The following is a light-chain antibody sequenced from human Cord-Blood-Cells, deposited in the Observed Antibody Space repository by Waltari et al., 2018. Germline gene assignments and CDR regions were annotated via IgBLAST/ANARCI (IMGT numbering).Light chain of an antibody. V-gene: IGLV2-14*03. CDR2: DVS. CDR3: SSYTSSSTNWV. Sequence: HSALTQPASVSESPGQSITISCTGTSSDVGGCNYVSWYQQHPGKAPKLKSYDVSNRPSGVSNRFSGSNAGNTASLTISGLQAEDEADYYCSSYTSSSTNWVFGGGTKLTVL. J-gene: IGLJ3*02. CDR1: SSDVGGCNY.